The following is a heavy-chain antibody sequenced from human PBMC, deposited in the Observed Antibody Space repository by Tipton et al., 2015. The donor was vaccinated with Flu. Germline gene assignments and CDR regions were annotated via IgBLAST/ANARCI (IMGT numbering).Heavy chain of an antibody. Sequence: LRLSCTVSGASISSGTFYWNWIRQSAGKGLEWIGRVYSGGTANYKPSLKSRLTISADMSKSQVSLNLTSVTAADTAVYFCARSYSSVWYGAFDIWGLGTLVTVSS. CDR1: GASISSGTFY. D-gene: IGHD6-19*01. CDR3: ARSYSSVWYGAFDI. V-gene: IGHV4-61*02. CDR2: VYSGGTA. J-gene: IGHJ3*02.